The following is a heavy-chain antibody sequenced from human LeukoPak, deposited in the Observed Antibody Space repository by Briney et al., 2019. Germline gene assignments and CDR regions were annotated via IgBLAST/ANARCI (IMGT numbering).Heavy chain of an antibody. J-gene: IGHJ6*02. Sequence: ASVKVSCKASGYTFTSYGISWVRQAPGQGLEWMGWISAYNGNTNYALKLQGRVTMTTDTSTSTAYMELRSLRSDDTAVYYCARDPEDTMVRGVADGMDVWGQGTTVTVSS. CDR2: ISAYNGNT. V-gene: IGHV1-18*01. D-gene: IGHD3-10*01. CDR1: GYTFTSYG. CDR3: ARDPEDTMVRGVADGMDV.